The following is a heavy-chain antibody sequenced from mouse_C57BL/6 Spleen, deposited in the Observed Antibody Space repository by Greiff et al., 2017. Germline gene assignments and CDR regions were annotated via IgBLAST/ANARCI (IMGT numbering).Heavy chain of an antibody. J-gene: IGHJ2*01. D-gene: IGHD2-10*02. CDR3: ARSGYGNFPYFDD. CDR1: GYSFTSYY. V-gene: IGHV1-66*01. Sequence: VQLQQSGPELVKPGASVKISCKASGYSFTSYYIHWVKQRPGQGLAWIGWFYPGSGNTKYNEKFKGKATLTADTSSSTAYMQLSSLTSEDSAVYYGARSGYGNFPYFDDWGQGSTLTVAS. CDR2: FYPGSGNT.